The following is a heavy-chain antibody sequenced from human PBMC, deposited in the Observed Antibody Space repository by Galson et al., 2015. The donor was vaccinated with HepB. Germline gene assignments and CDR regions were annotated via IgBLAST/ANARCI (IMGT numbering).Heavy chain of an antibody. CDR1: GYSFTTYA. D-gene: IGHD3-16*01. J-gene: IGHJ4*02. CDR2: INTDTGNP. Sequence: SVKVSCKASGYSFTTYAINWVRQAPGQGLEWIGWINTDTGNPTYAQGFTGRFVFSLDTSVSTAYLHISSLKAEDTALYYCAREGEAVLGGCFDHWGQGTPVTVSS. CDR3: AREGEAVLGGCFDH. V-gene: IGHV7-4-1*02.